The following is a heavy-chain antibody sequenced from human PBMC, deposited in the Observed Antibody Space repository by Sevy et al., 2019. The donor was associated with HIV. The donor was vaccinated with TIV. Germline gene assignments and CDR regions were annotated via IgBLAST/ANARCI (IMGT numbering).Heavy chain of an antibody. CDR1: GITFSNGW. Sequence: GGSLRLSCAASGITFSNGWMSWIRQAPGKGLEWVGRIKSKTYGGTADYAAPVKDRFTIPRDDSKNTLYLQMNSLKTEATAVYFCSTRGGFWGQGTVVTVSS. CDR3: STRGGF. CDR2: IKSKTYGGTA. J-gene: IGHJ4*02. D-gene: IGHD1-26*01. V-gene: IGHV3-15*01.